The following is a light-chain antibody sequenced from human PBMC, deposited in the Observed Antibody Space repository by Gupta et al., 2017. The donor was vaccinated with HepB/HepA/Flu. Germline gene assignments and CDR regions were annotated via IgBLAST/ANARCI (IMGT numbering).Light chain of an antibody. CDR1: ALPKQY. J-gene: IGLJ2*01. V-gene: IGLV3-25*03. CDR3: QSADRSGFYVL. CDR2: KDT. Sequence: YERTQPTSVPVPPGQTARLTCSGEALPKQYAYWYQTRPGQAPVLVINKDTKRPLGIPGRFSGSTSGTIVTLIISGVQAEDEADYYCQSADRSGFYVLFGGGTKLTVL.